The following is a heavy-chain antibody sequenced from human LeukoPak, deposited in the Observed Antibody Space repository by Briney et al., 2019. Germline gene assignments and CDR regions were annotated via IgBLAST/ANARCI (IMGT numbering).Heavy chain of an antibody. CDR2: INPNGGGT. D-gene: IGHD3-10*01. J-gene: IGHJ4*02. CDR1: GYTFTDYY. V-gene: IGHV1-2*02. CDR3: ARVGYYYGSGSYSDY. Sequence: ASVKVSCMVSGYTFTDYYMHWVRQATGQGLEWMGWINPNGGGTNYAQQFQGRVTMTRDTSFNTGYMELSSLRSDDTAVYYCARVGYYYGSGSYSDYWGQGTLVTVSS.